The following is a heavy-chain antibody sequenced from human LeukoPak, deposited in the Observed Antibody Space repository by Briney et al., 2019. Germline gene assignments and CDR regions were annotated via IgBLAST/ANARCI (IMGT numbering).Heavy chain of an antibody. D-gene: IGHD3-10*01. Sequence: TSETLSLTCTVSGGSISSYYWSWIRQPAGKGLEWIGRIYTSGSTNYNPSLKSRVTMSVDTSKNQFSLKLSSVTAADTAVYYCARDPSSTDYYGSGTRSFDIWGQGTMVTVSS. CDR3: ARDPSSTDYYGSGTRSFDI. J-gene: IGHJ3*02. V-gene: IGHV4-4*07. CDR2: IYTSGST. CDR1: GGSISSYY.